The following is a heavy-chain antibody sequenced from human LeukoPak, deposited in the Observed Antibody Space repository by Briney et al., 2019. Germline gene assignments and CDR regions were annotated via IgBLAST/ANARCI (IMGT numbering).Heavy chain of an antibody. Sequence: PGGSLRLSCAASGFTFSSYGMHWVRQAPDKGLEWVAVISYDGSNKYYADSVKGRFTISRDNSKNTLYLQMNSLRAEDTAVYYCAKHSGMGYSYGFFDYWGQGTLVTVSS. V-gene: IGHV3-30*18. CDR2: ISYDGSNK. D-gene: IGHD5-18*01. CDR3: AKHSGMGYSYGFFDY. J-gene: IGHJ4*02. CDR1: GFTFSSYG.